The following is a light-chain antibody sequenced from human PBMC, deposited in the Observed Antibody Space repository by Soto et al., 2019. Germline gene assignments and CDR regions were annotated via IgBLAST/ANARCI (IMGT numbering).Light chain of an antibody. CDR2: DTS. V-gene: IGKV3-20*01. Sequence: EIVLTQSPGALSLSPGERATLSYRASQSVSGSYLVWYQQKPGQAPRLLIYDTSSRATGIPDRFSGSGSGTDFTLSISRLEPEDFAVYYCQQYAGSPWTFGQGTKVDIK. J-gene: IGKJ1*01. CDR1: QSVSGSY. CDR3: QQYAGSPWT.